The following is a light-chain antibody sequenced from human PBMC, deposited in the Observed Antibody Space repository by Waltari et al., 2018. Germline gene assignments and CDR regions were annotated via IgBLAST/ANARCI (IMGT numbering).Light chain of an antibody. CDR1: QSVSVW. J-gene: IGKJ1*01. Sequence: IQMTQSPSTLSASVGDRVTMTCLASQSVSVWLAWYQQKPGKAPKLLIYKTSTLESGVPSRFSGSGSGTEFSLTISSLQPDDFATYYCQHYSTYSWTFGQGTKLEIK. CDR3: QHYSTYSWT. V-gene: IGKV1-5*03. CDR2: KTS.